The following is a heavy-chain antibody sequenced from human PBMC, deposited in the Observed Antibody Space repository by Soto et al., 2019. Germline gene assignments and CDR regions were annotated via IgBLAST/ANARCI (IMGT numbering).Heavy chain of an antibody. CDR2: IIPIFGTA. J-gene: IGHJ4*02. CDR1: GGTFSSYA. CDR3: ARVAGRYYYDSSGYPDY. Sequence: TSVKVTCKASGGTFSSYASSWVRQAPGQGLEWMGGIIPIFGTANYAQKFQGRVTITADESTSTAYMELSSLRSEDTAVYYCARVAGRYYYDSSGYPDYWGQGTLVTVSS. V-gene: IGHV1-69*13. D-gene: IGHD3-22*01.